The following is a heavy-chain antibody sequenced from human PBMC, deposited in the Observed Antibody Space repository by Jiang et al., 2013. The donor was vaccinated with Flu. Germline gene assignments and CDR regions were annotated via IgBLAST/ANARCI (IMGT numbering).Heavy chain of an antibody. D-gene: IGHD3-10*01. J-gene: IGHJ6*01. CDR1: SIISHY. V-gene: IGHV4-59*11. CDR3: ARNYYYGSGSYPLALHYYGMDV. CDR2: LLQWEH. Sequence: SIISHYWSWIRQPPREGTGVDWQYLLQWEHQLQPSLKSRVTISVDTSKNQFSLNLTSVTAADTAVYYCARNYYYGSGSYPLALHYYGMDVWGQGTTVTVSS.